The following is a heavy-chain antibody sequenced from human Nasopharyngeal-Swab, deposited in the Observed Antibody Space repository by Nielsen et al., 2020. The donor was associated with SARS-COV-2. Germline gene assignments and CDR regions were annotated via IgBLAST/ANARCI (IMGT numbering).Heavy chain of an antibody. D-gene: IGHD3-10*01. Sequence: WIRQPPGKGLVWVAVISYDGSNKYYAHSVKGRFPIPRDNSKNTLYLQMNSLRAEDTAVYYCARDGFQIWFGELGSGDAFDIWGQGTMVTVSS. CDR3: ARDGFQIWFGELGSGDAFDI. J-gene: IGHJ3*02. CDR2: ISYDGSNK. V-gene: IGHV3-30-3*01.